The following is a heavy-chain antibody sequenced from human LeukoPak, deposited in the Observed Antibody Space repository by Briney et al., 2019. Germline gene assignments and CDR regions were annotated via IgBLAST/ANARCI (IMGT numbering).Heavy chain of an antibody. Sequence: ASVKVSCKASGGTFSGYAISWVRQAPGQGLEWMGGIIPIFGTANYAQKFQGRVTITADESTSTAYMELSSLRSEDTAVYYCAREGGYNPRGGFDYWGQGTLVTVSS. D-gene: IGHD5-24*01. CDR2: IIPIFGTA. J-gene: IGHJ4*02. CDR1: GGTFSGYA. V-gene: IGHV1-69*13. CDR3: AREGGYNPRGGFDY.